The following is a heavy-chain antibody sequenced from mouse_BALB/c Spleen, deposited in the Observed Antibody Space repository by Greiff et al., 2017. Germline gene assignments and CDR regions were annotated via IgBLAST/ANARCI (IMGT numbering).Heavy chain of an antibody. Sequence: DVMLVESGGGLVKPGGSLKLSCAASGFTFSDYYMYWVRQTPEKRLEWVATISDGGSYTYYPDSVKGRFTISRDNAKNNLYLQMSSPKSEDTAMYYCARGHSYYFDYWGQGTTLTVSS. V-gene: IGHV5-4*02. J-gene: IGHJ2*01. CDR1: GFTFSDYY. D-gene: IGHD6-1*01. CDR2: ISDGGSYT. CDR3: ARGHSYYFDY.